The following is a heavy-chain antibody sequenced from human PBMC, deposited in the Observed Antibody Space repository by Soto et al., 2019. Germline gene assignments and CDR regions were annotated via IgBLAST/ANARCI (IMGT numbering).Heavy chain of an antibody. CDR1: GYTFSSYY. Sequence: QVQLVQSGAEVKKPGASVKVSCKASGYTFSSYYMHWVRQAPGQGLEWMGIINPSGGSTTYAQNFQGRVTMTRETSTSTVYMELSSLTSEDTAVYYCARASVSGRRFDYWGEGTLVTVSS. J-gene: IGHJ4*02. CDR3: ARASVSGRRFDY. CDR2: INPSGGST. V-gene: IGHV1-46*03. D-gene: IGHD6-19*01.